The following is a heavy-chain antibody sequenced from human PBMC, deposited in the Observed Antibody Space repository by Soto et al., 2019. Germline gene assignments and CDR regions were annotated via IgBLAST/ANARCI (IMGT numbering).Heavy chain of an antibody. J-gene: IGHJ4*02. CDR1: GFTLSSSA. D-gene: IGHD3-22*01. CDR3: AKDLYYYDSSGYYDY. CDR2: ISGSGGST. Sequence: GSLRLSCAASGFTLSSSAMTWVRQAPGKGLEWVSAISGSGGSTYYADSVKGRFTISRDNSKTTLYLQMNSLRAEDTALYYCAKDLYYYDSSGYYDYWGQGTLVTLSS. V-gene: IGHV3-23*01.